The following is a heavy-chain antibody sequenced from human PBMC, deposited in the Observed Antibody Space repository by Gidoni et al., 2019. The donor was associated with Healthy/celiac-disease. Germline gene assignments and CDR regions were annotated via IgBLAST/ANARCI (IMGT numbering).Heavy chain of an antibody. V-gene: IGHV4-31*02. CDR2: IYYSGST. CDR3: AGYCGGDCPGAFDI. Sequence: WIGYIYYSGSTYYNPSLKSRVTISVDTSKNQFSLKLSSVTAADTAVYYCAGYCGGDCPGAFDIWGQGTMVTVSS. D-gene: IGHD2-21*02. J-gene: IGHJ3*02.